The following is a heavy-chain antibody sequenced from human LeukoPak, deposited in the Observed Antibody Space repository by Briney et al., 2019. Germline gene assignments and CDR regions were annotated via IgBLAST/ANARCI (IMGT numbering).Heavy chain of an antibody. D-gene: IGHD4-17*01. CDR2: IIPIFGTA. CDR3: ASPLTAVTTGYFQH. V-gene: IGHV1-69*05. Sequence: PVKVSCKASGGTFSSYAISWVRQAPGQGLEWMGRIIPIFGTANYAQKFQGRVTITTDESTSTAYMELSSLRSEDTAVYYCASPLTAVTTGYFQHWGQGTLVTVSS. J-gene: IGHJ1*01. CDR1: GGTFSSYA.